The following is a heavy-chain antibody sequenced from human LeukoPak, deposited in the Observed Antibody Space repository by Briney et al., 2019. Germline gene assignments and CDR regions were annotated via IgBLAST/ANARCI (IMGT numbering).Heavy chain of an antibody. V-gene: IGHV3-48*03. D-gene: IGHD6-19*01. CDR3: AKGGAVAGNFDY. CDR1: GFTFSSYE. Sequence: GGSLRLSCAASGFTFSSYEMTWVRQAPGKGLEWVSYISSSGSTIYYADSVKGRFTISRDNAKNSLYLQMNSLRAEDTALYYCAKGGAVAGNFDYWGQGTLVTVSS. CDR2: ISSSGSTI. J-gene: IGHJ4*02.